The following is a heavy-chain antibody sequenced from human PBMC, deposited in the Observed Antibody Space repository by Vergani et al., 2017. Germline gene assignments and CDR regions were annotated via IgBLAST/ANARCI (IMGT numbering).Heavy chain of an antibody. Sequence: QLQLQESGPGLVKSSETLSLTCTVSGGSISSSSYYWGWIRQPPGKGLEWIGSIYYRGKTYHNPSLKSRVSVSLDTSKNRFSLNLTSVTATDTAVYYCARSQGDYWYFDLWGPGSLVTVSS. D-gene: IGHD2-21*01. CDR1: GGSISSSSYY. J-gene: IGHJ2*01. CDR3: ARSQGDYWYFDL. V-gene: IGHV4-39*02. CDR2: IYYRGKT.